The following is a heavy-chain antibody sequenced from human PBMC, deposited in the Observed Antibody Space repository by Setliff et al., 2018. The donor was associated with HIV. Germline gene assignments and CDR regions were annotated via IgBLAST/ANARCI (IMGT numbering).Heavy chain of an antibody. CDR3: ASPYFVVY. CDR2: IRQDGTDK. CDR1: GFAFSSHQ. V-gene: IGHV3-7*01. D-gene: IGHD2-21*01. Sequence: PGGSLRLSCAASGFAFSSHQMSWVRQAPGKGLEWVAKIRQDGTDKYYVDSVKGRFTISRDNAKNSLYLQMNSLRAEDTAVYYRASPYFVVYWGQGTLVTVSS. J-gene: IGHJ4*02.